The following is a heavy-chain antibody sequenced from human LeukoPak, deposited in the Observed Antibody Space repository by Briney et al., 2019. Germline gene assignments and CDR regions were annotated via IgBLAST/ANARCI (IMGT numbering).Heavy chain of an antibody. J-gene: IGHJ2*01. D-gene: IGHD3-10*01. CDR3: ASDSHNYGRWYFDL. CDR1: GGTISPFY. CDR2: ISYSGST. Sequence: SESLTLTCTASGGTISPFYWSWIRQPPGKGLEWIGYISYSGSTTYYPSLKSRVTISVDTSKNQFSLKLSSVTAAYTAVYYCASDSHNYGRWYFDLWGRGTLVTVSS. V-gene: IGHV4-59*01.